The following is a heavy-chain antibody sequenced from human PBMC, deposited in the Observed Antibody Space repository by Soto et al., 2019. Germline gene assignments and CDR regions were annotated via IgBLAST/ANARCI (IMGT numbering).Heavy chain of an antibody. J-gene: IGHJ5*02. V-gene: IGHV4-39*01. CDR1: GPSISINNYH. CDR3: ARKNRENQRIEP. CDR2: VHYSGST. Sequence: SETLSLTCTVSGPSISINNYHWGWMRQPPGKGLEWTGSVHYSGSTYYNPSLKSRVTMSVDTSKNQFSLKLRSVTAADPAVYYCARKNRENQRIEPWGQGTLVTVSS. D-gene: IGHD1-26*01.